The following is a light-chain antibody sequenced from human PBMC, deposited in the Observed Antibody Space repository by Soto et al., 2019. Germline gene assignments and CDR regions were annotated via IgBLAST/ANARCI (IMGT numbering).Light chain of an antibody. CDR2: GAS. Sequence: EIVMTQSPATLSVSPGERATLSCSASQSVSSNLAWYQQKPGQAPRLLIYGASTRATGIPARFSGSGSGTEFTLTISSLQSEDFAVYYGQQYNNWPPEYTFGQGTKLEIK. V-gene: IGKV3-15*01. CDR3: QQYNNWPPEYT. J-gene: IGKJ2*01. CDR1: QSVSSN.